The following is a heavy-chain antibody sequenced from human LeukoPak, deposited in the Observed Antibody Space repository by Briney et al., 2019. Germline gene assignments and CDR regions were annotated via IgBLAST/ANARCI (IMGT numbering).Heavy chain of an antibody. D-gene: IGHD3-10*01. J-gene: IGHJ4*02. V-gene: IGHV3-23*01. CDR3: VRETSYGSGSSFEF. CDR1: GFTFNTYA. CDR2: IRGDGATR. Sequence: PGGSLRLSCAASGFTFNTYAMTWVRQAPGKGLEWVSAIRGDGATRFYADSVKGRFTVSRDNSKNTVYLQMNSLAPEDTGVFYCVRETSYGSGSSFEFWGQGTLVTVSS.